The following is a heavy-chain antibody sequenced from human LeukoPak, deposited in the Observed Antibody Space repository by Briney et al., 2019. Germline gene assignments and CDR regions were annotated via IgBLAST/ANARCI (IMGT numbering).Heavy chain of an antibody. Sequence: GRSLRLSCAASGFTFSSYGMHWVRQAPGKGLEWVAAISYDGSNKYYADSVKGRFTISRDNSKNTLYLQMNSLRAEDTAVYYCAKDRGDPVWYFDYWGQGTLVTVSS. J-gene: IGHJ4*02. CDR1: GFTFSSYG. CDR3: AKDRGDPVWYFDY. CDR2: ISYDGSNK. D-gene: IGHD2-8*01. V-gene: IGHV3-30*18.